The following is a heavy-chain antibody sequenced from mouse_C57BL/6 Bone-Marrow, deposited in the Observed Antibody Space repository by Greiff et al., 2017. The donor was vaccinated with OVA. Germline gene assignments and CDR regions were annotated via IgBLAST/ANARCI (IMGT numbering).Heavy chain of an antibody. D-gene: IGHD1-1*01. J-gene: IGHJ1*03. CDR2: ISSGGSYT. CDR3: ASPYYYGSSYGYFDV. V-gene: IGHV5-6*01. CDR1: GFTFSSYG. Sequence: EVQGVESGGDLVKPGGSLKLSCAASGFTFSSYGMSWVRQTPDKRLEWVATISSGGSYTYYPDSVKGRFTISRDNAKNTLYLQMSSLKSEDTAMYYCASPYYYGSSYGYFDVWGTGTTVTVSS.